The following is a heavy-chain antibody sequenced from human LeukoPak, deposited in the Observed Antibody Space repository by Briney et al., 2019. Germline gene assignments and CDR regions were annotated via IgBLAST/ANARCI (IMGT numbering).Heavy chain of an antibody. V-gene: IGHV3-7*01. CDR3: ARDCDSSTCYDY. CDR1: GFIFSNYW. D-gene: IGHD6-13*01. J-gene: IGHJ4*02. CDR2: IKQDGSEK. Sequence: PGGSLRLSCVASGFIFSNYWMAWVRQAPGKGLQWVANIKQDGSEKYHVESVRGRFTISRDNAKNSLYLQMNSLRAQDTAVYYCARDCDSSTCYDYWGQGTLVTVSS.